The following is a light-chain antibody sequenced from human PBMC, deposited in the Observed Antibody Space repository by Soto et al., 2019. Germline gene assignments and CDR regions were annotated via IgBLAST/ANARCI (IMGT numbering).Light chain of an antibody. Sequence: DIQMTQSPSSLSASVGDRVTITCWASQGISNYLAWYQQQPGKVPKLLIYDASTLQSGVPSRFSGSGSGTDFTLTISSLQPEDVATYYCQKYKSVPFTFGPGTKVDIK. CDR1: QGISNY. J-gene: IGKJ3*01. CDR2: DAS. CDR3: QKYKSVPFT. V-gene: IGKV1-27*01.